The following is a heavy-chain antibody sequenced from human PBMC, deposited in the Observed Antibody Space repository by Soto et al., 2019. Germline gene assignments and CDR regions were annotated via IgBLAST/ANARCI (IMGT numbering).Heavy chain of an antibody. CDR3: ARDDYYDSSGANYYYYGMDV. CDR2: IWYDGSNK. Sequence: PGGSLRLSCAASGFTFSSYGMHWVRQAPGKGLEWVAVIWYDGSNKYYADSVKGRFTISRDNSKNTLYLQMNSLRAEDTAVYYCARDDYYDSSGANYYYYGMDVWGQGTTVTVSS. J-gene: IGHJ6*02. CDR1: GFTFSSYG. D-gene: IGHD3-22*01. V-gene: IGHV3-33*01.